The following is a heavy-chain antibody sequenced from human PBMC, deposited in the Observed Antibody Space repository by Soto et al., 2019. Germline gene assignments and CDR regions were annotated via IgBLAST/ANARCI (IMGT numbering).Heavy chain of an antibody. V-gene: IGHV4-30-4*01. CDR2: IYYSGST. CDR1: GGSISSGDYY. CDR3: ARAGIVYYYGMDV. Sequence: TSETLSLTCTVSGGSISSGDYYWSWIRQPPGKGLEWIGYIYYSGSTYYNPSLKSRVTISVDTSKNQFSLKLSSVTAADTAVYYCARAGIVYYYGMDVWGQGTTVTTSS. J-gene: IGHJ6*02. D-gene: IGHD2-15*01.